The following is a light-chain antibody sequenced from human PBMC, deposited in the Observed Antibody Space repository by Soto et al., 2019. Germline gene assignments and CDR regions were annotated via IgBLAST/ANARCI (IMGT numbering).Light chain of an antibody. CDR2: EVT. J-gene: IGLJ3*02. V-gene: IGLV2-8*01. CDR3: SSFVAGNNYWV. Sequence: QSVLTQPPSASGSPGRSVTISCTGTSSDVGGYDYVSWFQQHPGKAPKLIIYEVTKRPSGVPDRSAASKSGNTASLTVSGLQAEDESDYYCSSFVAGNNYWVFGGGTQLTVL. CDR1: SSDVGGYDY.